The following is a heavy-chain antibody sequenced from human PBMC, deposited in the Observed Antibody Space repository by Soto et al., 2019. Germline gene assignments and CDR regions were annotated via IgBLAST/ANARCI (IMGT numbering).Heavy chain of an antibody. J-gene: IGHJ5*02. CDR3: ARDGSSTANWIDP. Sequence: QVQLQESGPGLVKPSQTLSLTCTVSGASMILGGYYWTWIRQAPGKGLEWIGYIYHTGVTYYNPSLKSRLTLSVATSKTQFFLKLNSVTAADTARYYCARDGSSTANWIDPWGPGTLVTVSS. CDR2: IYHTGVT. V-gene: IGHV4-31*03. D-gene: IGHD2-2*01. CDR1: GASMILGGYY.